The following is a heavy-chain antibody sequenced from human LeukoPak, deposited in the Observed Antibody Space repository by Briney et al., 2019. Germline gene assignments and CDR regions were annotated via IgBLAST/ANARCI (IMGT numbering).Heavy chain of an antibody. CDR3: ARGFIAGDTWFDP. V-gene: IGHV1-2*02. D-gene: IGHD7-27*01. Sequence: ASVKVSCKASGYTFTCYYMHWVRQAPGQGLEWMGWINPNSGGTNYAQKFQGRVTMTRDTSISTAYMELSRLRSDDTAVYYCARGFIAGDTWFDPWGQGTLVTVSS. CDR2: INPNSGGT. CDR1: GYTFTCYY. J-gene: IGHJ5*02.